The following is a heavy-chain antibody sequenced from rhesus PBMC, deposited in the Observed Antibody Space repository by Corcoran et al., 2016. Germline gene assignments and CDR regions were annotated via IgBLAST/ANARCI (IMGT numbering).Heavy chain of an antibody. V-gene: IGHV4-65*02. Sequence: QVQLQESGPGLVKPSATLSLTCAVSGGSISNKNWLSCVRQPPGKGLEWIGEISGSSGTTYYNPFLKSRVTISKDQYKNQFSLKGNSVTAADTAVYYCARWVVVVSGNPYDAFDFWGQGLRVTVSS. CDR3: ARWVVVVSGNPYDAFDF. CDR1: GGSISNKNW. D-gene: IGHD2-39*02. J-gene: IGHJ3*01. CDR2: ISGSSGTT.